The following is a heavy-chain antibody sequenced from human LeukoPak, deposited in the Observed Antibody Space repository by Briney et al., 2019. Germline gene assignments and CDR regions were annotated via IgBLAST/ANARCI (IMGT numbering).Heavy chain of an antibody. D-gene: IGHD5-12*01. CDR1: GGSFSGYY. J-gene: IGHJ4*02. V-gene: IGHV4-34*01. CDR2: INHSGST. Sequence: SETLSLTCAVYGGSFSGYYWSWIRQPPGKGLEWIGEINHSGSTNYNPSLKSRVAISVDTSKNQFSLKLSSVTAADTAVYYRARGRRKKYSGYDGFDYWGQGTLVTVSS. CDR3: ARGRRKKYSGYDGFDY.